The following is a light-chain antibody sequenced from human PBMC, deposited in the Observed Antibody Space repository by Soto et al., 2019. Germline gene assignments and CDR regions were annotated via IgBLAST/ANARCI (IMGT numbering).Light chain of an antibody. V-gene: IGKV1-27*01. Sequence: DIQMTQSPSSLCASVGDRVTMTCRASQGISNYLAWYQQKPGKVPKLLIYAASTLQSGVPSRFSGSGSGTDFTLTISSLQPEDVATYYCQKYNSAPSTFGQGTKVEIK. J-gene: IGKJ1*01. CDR1: QGISNY. CDR2: AAS. CDR3: QKYNSAPST.